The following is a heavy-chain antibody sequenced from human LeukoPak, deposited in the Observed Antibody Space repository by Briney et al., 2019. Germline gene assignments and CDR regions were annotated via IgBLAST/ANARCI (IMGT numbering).Heavy chain of an antibody. CDR2: INGDNGNT. Sequence: ASVKVSCKASGYTFSSYGISWVRQAPGQGLEWMGWINGDNGNTKYAQKLQGRVTMTTDTSTSTAYMELRSLRSDDTAVYYCARGARCSGGSCYSFDYWGQGTLVTVSS. D-gene: IGHD2-15*01. CDR1: GYTFSSYG. CDR3: ARGARCSGGSCYSFDY. V-gene: IGHV1-18*01. J-gene: IGHJ4*02.